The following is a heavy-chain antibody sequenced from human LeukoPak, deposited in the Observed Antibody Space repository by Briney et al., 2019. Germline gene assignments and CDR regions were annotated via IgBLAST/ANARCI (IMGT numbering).Heavy chain of an antibody. CDR2: ISGSGGST. CDR1: GFTFSTDA. V-gene: IGHV3-23*01. CDR3: AKETVVVVAATPDAFDI. Sequence: GGSLRLSCAASGFTFSTDAMSWVRQAPGKGLEGVSAISGSGGSTHYADSVKDRFTISRNHSKNTLYLQMNSLRAEDTAVYYCAKETVVVVAATPDAFDIWGQGTMVTVSS. D-gene: IGHD2-15*01. J-gene: IGHJ3*02.